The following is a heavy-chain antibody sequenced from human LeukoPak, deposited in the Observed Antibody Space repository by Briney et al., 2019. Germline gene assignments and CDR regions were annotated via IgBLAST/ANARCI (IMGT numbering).Heavy chain of an antibody. Sequence: PGGSLRLSCVASGFTFSNYWMSWVRQAPGKGLEWVANIKQDGSEKYYVDSVKGRFTISRDNAKNSLFLQMNSLRAEDTAVYYCARDVGSQDYWGQGTLVTVAS. CDR1: GFTFSNYW. CDR3: ARDVGSQDY. CDR2: IKQDGSEK. D-gene: IGHD2-15*01. J-gene: IGHJ4*02. V-gene: IGHV3-7*01.